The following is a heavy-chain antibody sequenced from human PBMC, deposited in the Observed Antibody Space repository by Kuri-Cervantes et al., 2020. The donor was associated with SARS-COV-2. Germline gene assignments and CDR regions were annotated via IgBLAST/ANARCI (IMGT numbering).Heavy chain of an antibody. CDR3: ARDLFGGGGYYYGMDV. D-gene: IGHD4-23*01. CDR1: GFTFGDYA. V-gene: IGHV3-30-3*01. CDR2: ISYDGSNK. J-gene: IGHJ6*02. Sequence: GGSLRLSCTASGFTFGDYAMSWVRQAPGKGLEWVAVISYDGSNKYYADSVKGRFTISRDNSKNTLYLQMNSLRAEDTAVYYCARDLFGGGGYYYGMDVWGQGTTVTVSS.